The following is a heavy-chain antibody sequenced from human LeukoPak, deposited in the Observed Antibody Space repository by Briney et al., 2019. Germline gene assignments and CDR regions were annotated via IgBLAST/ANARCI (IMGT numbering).Heavy chain of an antibody. V-gene: IGHV3-15*01. D-gene: IGHD3-10*01. Sequence: GGSLRLSCAASGFTFSNAWMSWVRQAPGKGLEWVGRIKSKTDGGTTDYAAPVKGRFTISRDDSKNTLYLQMNSLKTEDTAVYYCATQRDYWFGELLNFDYWGQGTLVTVSS. CDR2: IKSKTDGGTT. J-gene: IGHJ4*02. CDR3: ATQRDYWFGELLNFDY. CDR1: GFTFSNAW.